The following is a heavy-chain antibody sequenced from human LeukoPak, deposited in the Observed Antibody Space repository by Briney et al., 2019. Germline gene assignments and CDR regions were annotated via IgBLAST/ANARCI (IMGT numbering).Heavy chain of an antibody. CDR3: ARGTRMYDSSGYYPFGY. D-gene: IGHD3-22*01. J-gene: IGHJ4*02. CDR2: INPNSGGT. V-gene: IGHV1-2*02. CDR1: GYTFTGYY. Sequence: ASVKVSCKASGYTFTGYYMHWVRQAPGQGLEWMGWINPNSGGTNYAQKFQRRVTMTRDTSIGTAYMELSRLRSDDTAVYYCARGTRMYDSSGYYPFGYWGQGTLVTVSS.